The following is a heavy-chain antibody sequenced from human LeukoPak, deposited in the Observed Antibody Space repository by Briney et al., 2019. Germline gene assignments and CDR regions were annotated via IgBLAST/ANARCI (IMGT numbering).Heavy chain of an antibody. V-gene: IGHV3-23*01. CDR1: GFTFSSYA. CDR3: AKPLYSGYDFDY. D-gene: IGHD5-12*01. CDR2: ISGSGGST. J-gene: IGHJ4*02. Sequence: AGGSLRLSCAASGFTFSSYAMSWVRQAPGKGLEWVSAISGSGGSTYYADSVKGRFTISRDNSKNTLYLQMNSLRAEDTAVYYCAKPLYSGYDFDYWGQGTLVTVSS.